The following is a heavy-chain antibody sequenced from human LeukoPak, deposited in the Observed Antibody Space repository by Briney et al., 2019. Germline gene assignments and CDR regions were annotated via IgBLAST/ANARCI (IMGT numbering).Heavy chain of an antibody. J-gene: IGHJ4*02. CDR1: GFTFSSYG. V-gene: IGHV3-30*18. Sequence: GRSLRLSCAASGFTFSSYGMHWVRQAPGKGLEWVAVISYDGSNKYYADSVKGRFTISRDNSKNTLYLQMNSLRAEDTAVYYCAKGLFRSSWSVDYWGQGTLVTVSS. D-gene: IGHD6-13*01. CDR2: ISYDGSNK. CDR3: AKGLFRSSWSVDY.